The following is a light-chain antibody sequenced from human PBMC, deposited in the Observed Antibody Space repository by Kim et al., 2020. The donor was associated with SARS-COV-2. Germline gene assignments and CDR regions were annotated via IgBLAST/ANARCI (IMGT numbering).Light chain of an antibody. V-gene: IGLV3-25*03. Sequence: SYELTQPPSVSVSPGQTATITCSGDALAKQFVYWYQQKPGQAPVVVIHRDTERPSGIPERYSGSTSGTTVTLTISGVQAEDEADYYCQSTDNTGTWVFGG. CDR2: RDT. J-gene: IGLJ3*02. CDR1: ALAKQF. CDR3: QSTDNTGTWV.